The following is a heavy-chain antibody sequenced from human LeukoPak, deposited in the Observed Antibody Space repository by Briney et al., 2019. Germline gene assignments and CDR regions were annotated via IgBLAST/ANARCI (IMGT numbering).Heavy chain of an antibody. J-gene: IGHJ3*02. CDR3: AKDMWGIAAAEGAFDI. CDR2: ISWNSGSI. V-gene: IGHV3-9*01. D-gene: IGHD6-13*01. CDR1: GFTFDDYA. Sequence: GGSLRLSCAASGFTFDDYAMHWVRQAPGKGLEWVSGISWNSGSIGYADSVKGRFTISRDNAKNSLYLQMNSLRAEDTALYYCAKDMWGIAAAEGAFDIWGQGTMVTVSS.